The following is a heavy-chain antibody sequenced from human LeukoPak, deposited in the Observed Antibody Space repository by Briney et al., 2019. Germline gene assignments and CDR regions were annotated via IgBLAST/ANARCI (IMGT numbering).Heavy chain of an antibody. Sequence: GGSLRLSCAVSGFTFRGFGMHWVRQAPGKGLEWVAIIWYGGSNKYYTDSVKGRFTVSKDNSKNTLYLQMNSLRAEDTAVYYCARIGRDCSGGGCYPPDYWGQGTLVTISS. CDR2: IWYGGSNK. J-gene: IGHJ4*02. CDR1: GFTFRGFG. D-gene: IGHD2-15*01. CDR3: ARIGRDCSGGGCYPPDY. V-gene: IGHV3-33*01.